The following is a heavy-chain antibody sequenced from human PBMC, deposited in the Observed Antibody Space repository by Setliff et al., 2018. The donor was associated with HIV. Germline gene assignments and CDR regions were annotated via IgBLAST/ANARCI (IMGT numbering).Heavy chain of an antibody. CDR3: ARGAYYDSLTAYFSYFDL. J-gene: IGHJ2*01. D-gene: IGHD3-9*01. V-gene: IGHV4-31*03. CDR2: IYYSGRT. Sequence: SETLSLTCTVSGGSISSGGYYWSWIRRHPGKGLEWIGYIYYSGRTYYNPSLKSRVTMSPHTSKNQFSLKLRSVTAADKAVYYCARGAYYDSLTAYFSYFDLWGRGTLVTVSS. CDR1: GGSISSGGYY.